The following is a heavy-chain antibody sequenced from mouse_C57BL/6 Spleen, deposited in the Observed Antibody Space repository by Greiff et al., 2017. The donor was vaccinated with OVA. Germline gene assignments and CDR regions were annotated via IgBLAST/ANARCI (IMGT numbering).Heavy chain of an antibody. V-gene: IGHV7-3*01. Sequence: EVKLVESGGGLVQPGGSLSLSCAASGFTFTDYYMSWVRQPPGKALEWLGFIRNKANGYTTEYSASVKGRFTISRDNSQSILYLQMNALRAEDSATYYCARADGYDWYFDVWGTGTTVTVSS. CDR1: GFTFTDYY. D-gene: IGHD2-3*01. J-gene: IGHJ1*03. CDR2: IRNKANGYTT. CDR3: ARADGYDWYFDV.